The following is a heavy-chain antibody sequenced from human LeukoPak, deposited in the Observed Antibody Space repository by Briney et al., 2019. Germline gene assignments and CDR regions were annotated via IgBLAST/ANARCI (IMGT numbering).Heavy chain of an antibody. CDR2: ISPTGSDI. CDR1: GFTFSDFY. Sequence: GGSLRLSCAASGFTFSDFYMTWIRQAPGRGLECLSYISPTGSDISYADSVKGRFTISRDNAKNSLYLQMNSLRDDDTAVYYCTRDPRLTDYWGQGTLVTVSS. V-gene: IGHV3-11*04. J-gene: IGHJ4*02. CDR3: TRDPRLTDY.